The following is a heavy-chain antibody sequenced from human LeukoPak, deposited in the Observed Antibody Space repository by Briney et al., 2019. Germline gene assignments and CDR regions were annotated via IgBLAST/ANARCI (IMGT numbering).Heavy chain of an antibody. V-gene: IGHV3-30*02. CDR2: MQYDGNDK. CDR3: AKEKQLEPFDY. D-gene: IGHD1-1*01. Sequence: GGSLRLSCAASGFSFSTYGMHWARQSPGKGLEWVAFMQYDGNDKFYADSVKGRFTISRDNSKNTMYLQMNSLRAEDTAVYYCAKEKQLEPFDYWGQGTLVTVSS. J-gene: IGHJ4*02. CDR1: GFSFSTYG.